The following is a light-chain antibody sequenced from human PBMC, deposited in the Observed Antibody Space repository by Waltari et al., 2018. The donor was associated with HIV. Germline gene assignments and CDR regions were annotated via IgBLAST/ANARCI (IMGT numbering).Light chain of an antibody. CDR2: QDS. J-gene: IGLJ2*01. Sequence: SYELTQPPSVSVSPGQTASITCSGDKLGRKDSAWYQQRPGQSPSLIIYQDSKRPSGSPERFSGSNSGNTATLTITGTQAMDEADYYCQAWDTATAVFGGGTKLTVL. CDR1: KLGRKD. V-gene: IGLV3-1*01. CDR3: QAWDTATAV.